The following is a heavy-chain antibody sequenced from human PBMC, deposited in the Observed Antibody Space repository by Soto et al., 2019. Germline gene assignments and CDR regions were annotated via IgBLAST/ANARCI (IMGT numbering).Heavy chain of an antibody. Sequence: QVQLQQWGAGLLKPSETLSLTCAVYGGSFSGYYWSWIRQPPGKGLEWIGEINHSGSTNYNPSVKSRVTISVDTSNNQFSLKLRSVTAADTAVYYCARERYFDRLWRRVFDYWGQGNLVTVSS. J-gene: IGHJ4*02. V-gene: IGHV4-34*01. CDR2: INHSGST. CDR1: GGSFSGYY. D-gene: IGHD3-9*01. CDR3: ARERYFDRLWRRVFDY.